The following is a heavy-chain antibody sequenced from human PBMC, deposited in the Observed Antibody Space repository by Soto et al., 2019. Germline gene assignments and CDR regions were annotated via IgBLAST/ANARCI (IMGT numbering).Heavy chain of an antibody. Sequence: HGESLKISCKASGYSFSIHWISWVRQMPGKGLEWMGRIDPSDTYTDYSPSFRGHVTISADKSISTAYLQWSSLKASDTAIYYCARTSMQSRGYTYGHGGMDVWGQGTTVTVSS. D-gene: IGHD5-18*01. V-gene: IGHV5-10-1*01. J-gene: IGHJ6*02. CDR2: IDPSDTYT. CDR1: GYSFSIHW. CDR3: ARTSMQSRGYTYGHGGMDV.